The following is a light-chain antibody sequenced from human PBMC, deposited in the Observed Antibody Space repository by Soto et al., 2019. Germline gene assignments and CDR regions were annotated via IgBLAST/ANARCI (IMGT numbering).Light chain of an antibody. J-gene: IGLJ2*01. V-gene: IGLV2-8*01. CDR3: YSYAGSNNWGV. CDR2: EVS. CDR1: SSDVGGYNY. Sequence: QSALTQPPSASGSPGQSVAITCTGTSSDVGGYNYVSWYQQHPGKAPKPMIYEVSKRPSGVPNRFSGSKSGNTASLTVSGLQTEDEAVYYCYSYAGSNNWGVFGGGTKLTVL.